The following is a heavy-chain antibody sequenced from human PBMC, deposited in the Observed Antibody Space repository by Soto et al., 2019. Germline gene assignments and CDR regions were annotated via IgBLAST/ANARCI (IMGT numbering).Heavy chain of an antibody. CDR3: ARDRRVRGWVDP. CDR2: IYHSGTT. J-gene: IGHJ5*02. Sequence: QLQLQESGSGLVKPSQTLSLTCTVSGGSVTSGVHSWNWIRLSPERGLEWIGCIYHSGTTYYNPSLQSRITMSVDTSKNQFSLKLSSVTAADTAIYYGARDRRVRGWVDPGGEGTLVIVSS. D-gene: IGHD3-10*01. V-gene: IGHV4-30-2*06. CDR1: GGSVTSGVHS.